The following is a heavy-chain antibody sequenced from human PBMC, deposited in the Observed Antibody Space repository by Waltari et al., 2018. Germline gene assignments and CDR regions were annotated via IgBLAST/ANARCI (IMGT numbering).Heavy chain of an antibody. Sequence: QLQLQASGSGLVKPQQTLSLTCAYSGGSISSGGYSGCSIRQPAGKGLERIGYIYHSGSTYYNPSLKSRVTISVDRSKNQFSLKLSSVTAADTAVYYCARTRVGGPRLVTYYFDYWGQGTLVTVSS. J-gene: IGHJ4*02. D-gene: IGHD3-9*01. CDR3: ARTRVGGPRLVTYYFDY. CDR1: GGSISSGGYS. CDR2: IYHSGST. V-gene: IGHV4-30-2*01.